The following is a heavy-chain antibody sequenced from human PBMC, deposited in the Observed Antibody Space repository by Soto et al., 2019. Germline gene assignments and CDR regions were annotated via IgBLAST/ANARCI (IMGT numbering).Heavy chain of an antibody. Sequence: GGSLRLSCAVSGFTFSSFWMHWVRQAPGEGLMWVSRINTDGSSTSYADSVKGRFTISRDNAKNTLYLQMNSLRAEDTAVYYCAKDEYSSPPDVQIDYWGQGTLVTVSS. V-gene: IGHV3-74*01. J-gene: IGHJ4*02. CDR2: INTDGSST. D-gene: IGHD6-6*01. CDR3: AKDEYSSPPDVQIDY. CDR1: GFTFSSFW.